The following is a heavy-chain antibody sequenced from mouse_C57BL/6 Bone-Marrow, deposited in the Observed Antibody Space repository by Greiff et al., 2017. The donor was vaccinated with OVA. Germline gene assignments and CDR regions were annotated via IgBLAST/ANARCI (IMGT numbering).Heavy chain of an antibody. V-gene: IGHV1-19*01. D-gene: IGHD1-1*01. J-gene: IGHJ2*01. CDR1: GYTFTDYY. CDR2: INPYNGGT. CDR3: ASQGYYYGKGSYFYC. Sequence: EVQLQQSGPVLVKPGASVKMSCKASGYTFTDYYMNWVKQSHGKSLEWIGVINPYNGGTSYNQKFKGKATLTVDKSSSTAYMELNSLTSEDSAVYYCASQGYYYGKGSYFYCWGQGATVTVAS.